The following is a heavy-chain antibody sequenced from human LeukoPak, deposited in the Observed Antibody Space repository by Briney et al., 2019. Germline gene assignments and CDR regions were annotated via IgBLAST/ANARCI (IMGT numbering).Heavy chain of an antibody. Sequence: GGSLRLSCAASGFTFSSYGMHWVRQAPGKGLEWVAVISYDGSNKYYADSVKGRFTISRDNSKNTLYLQMNSLRAEDTAVYYCAKGGIVATIRMLSWIEAYYFDYWGQGTLLTVSS. V-gene: IGHV3-30*18. CDR2: ISYDGSNK. D-gene: IGHD5-12*01. J-gene: IGHJ4*02. CDR3: AKGGIVATIRMLSWIEAYYFDY. CDR1: GFTFSSYG.